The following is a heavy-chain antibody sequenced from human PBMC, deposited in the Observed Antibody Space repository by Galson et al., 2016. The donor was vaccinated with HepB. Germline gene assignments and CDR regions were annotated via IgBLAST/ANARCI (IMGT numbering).Heavy chain of an antibody. D-gene: IGHD3-16*02. CDR2: ISSNGGTT. Sequence: SLRLSCAASGFTLSRYALHWVRQAPGKGLEYVSAISSNGGTTYYADSVKGRFTISRDNFKNTLYLQMSSLRAEGTAVFYCVKDFDYVWGSFRFQTKYYFDYWGQGTLVTVSS. CDR3: VKDFDYVWGSFRFQTKYYFDY. CDR1: GFTLSRYA. V-gene: IGHV3-64D*06. J-gene: IGHJ4*02.